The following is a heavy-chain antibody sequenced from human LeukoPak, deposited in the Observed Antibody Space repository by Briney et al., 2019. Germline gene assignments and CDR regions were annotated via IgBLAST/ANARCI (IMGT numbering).Heavy chain of an antibody. Sequence: ASVKVSCKASGYTFTGYYMHWVRQAPGQGLEWMGRIIPILGIANYAQKFQGRVTITADKSTSTAYMELSSLRSEGTAVYYCARDLQYYYGSGSAKGRLDYWGQGTLVTVSS. CDR2: IIPILGIA. D-gene: IGHD3-10*01. V-gene: IGHV1-69*04. J-gene: IGHJ4*02. CDR3: ARDLQYYYGSGSAKGRLDY. CDR1: GYTFTGYY.